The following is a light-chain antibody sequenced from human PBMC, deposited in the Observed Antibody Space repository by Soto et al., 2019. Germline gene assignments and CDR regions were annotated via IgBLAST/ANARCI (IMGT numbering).Light chain of an antibody. CDR2: AAS. V-gene: IGKV1-39*01. J-gene: IGKJ4*01. Sequence: DIQMTQSPSSLSASVGDRVTITCRASQSISSYLNWYQHKPGKAPKLLIYAASSLQSGVPSRFSGSGSGTDFTLTISSLQPEEFATYFCQQSYSTLGLTFGGGTKVEI. CDR3: QQSYSTLGLT. CDR1: QSISSY.